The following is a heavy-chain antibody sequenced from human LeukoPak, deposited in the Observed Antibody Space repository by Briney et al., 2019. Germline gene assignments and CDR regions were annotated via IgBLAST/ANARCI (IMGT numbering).Heavy chain of an antibody. CDR1: GFTFSTYA. J-gene: IGHJ4*02. CDR3: ARNDFGSGWLGDH. Sequence: PGGSLRLSCAASGFTFSTYAMSWVRQAPGKGLEWVSTIGGSGGGTYYAESVKGRFIISRDTSKNTLFLQMNSLRAEDTALYYCARNDFGSGWLGDHWGQGTLVTVSS. CDR2: IGGSGGGT. D-gene: IGHD6-19*01. V-gene: IGHV3-23*01.